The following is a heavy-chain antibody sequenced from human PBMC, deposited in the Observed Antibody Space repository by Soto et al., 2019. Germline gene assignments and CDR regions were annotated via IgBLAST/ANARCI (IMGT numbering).Heavy chain of an antibody. CDR3: ARGQRFSDWFDP. CDR2: IYSSGNT. CDR1: GGTISGYY. Sequence: SETLSLTCSVSGGTISGYYWTWIRQPAGKGLEWIGRIYSSGNTKYNPSLQSRVTMSLDTSNNQFSLRLTSVPAADTAVYYCARGQRFSDWFDPWGQGTLVTVSS. D-gene: IGHD3-3*01. V-gene: IGHV4-4*07. J-gene: IGHJ5*02.